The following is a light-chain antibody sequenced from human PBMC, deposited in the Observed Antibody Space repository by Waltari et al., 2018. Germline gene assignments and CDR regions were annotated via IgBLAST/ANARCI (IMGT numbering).Light chain of an antibody. J-gene: IGLJ3*02. Sequence: QSPLTQPPSVSGAPGQTVTLSRNGTNSNIGEGNDVHWYQQFPGTVPKVLIHHNTLRPSGVPDRFSASKSSTSASLAITGLQPDDEADYYCQSYDSTVGGTVFGGGTKVTV. V-gene: IGLV1-40*01. CDR2: HNT. CDR3: QSYDSTVGGTV. CDR1: NSNIGEGND.